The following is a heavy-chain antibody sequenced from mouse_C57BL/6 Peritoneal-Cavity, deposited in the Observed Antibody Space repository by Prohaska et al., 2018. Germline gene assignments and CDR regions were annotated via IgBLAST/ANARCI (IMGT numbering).Heavy chain of an antibody. Sequence: EVQLQQSGPELVKPGASVKIPCKASGYTFTDYNMDWVKQSHGQSLEWIGDINANNGGTIYNQKFKGKATWTVDKSSSTAYMELRSLTSEDTAVYYCARRGGRTDGAMDYWGQGTSVTVSS. CDR1: GYTFTDYN. CDR3: ARRGGRTDGAMDY. CDR2: INANNGGT. V-gene: IGHV1-18*01. J-gene: IGHJ4*01.